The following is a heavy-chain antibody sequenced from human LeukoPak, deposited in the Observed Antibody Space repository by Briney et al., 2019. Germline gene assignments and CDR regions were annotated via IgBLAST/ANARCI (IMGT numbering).Heavy chain of an antibody. CDR1: GFTFSSYA. Sequence: PGGSLRLSCAASGFTFSSYAMSWVRQAPGKGLEWVSAISGSGGSTYYADSVKGRFTISRDNSKNTLYLQMNSLRAEDTAVYYCARDLNDYVSYFDYWGQGTLVTVSS. CDR3: ARDLNDYVSYFDY. J-gene: IGHJ4*02. V-gene: IGHV3-23*01. CDR2: ISGSGGST. D-gene: IGHD3-16*01.